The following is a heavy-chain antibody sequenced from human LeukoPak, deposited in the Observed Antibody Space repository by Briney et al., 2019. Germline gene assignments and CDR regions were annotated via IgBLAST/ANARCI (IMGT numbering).Heavy chain of an antibody. CDR2: IIPILGTA. J-gene: IGHJ4*02. V-gene: IGHV1-69*13. CDR1: GGTFSSYA. D-gene: IGHD3-3*01. CDR3: ARDGYYDFWSGYYGPFDY. Sequence: GASVKVSCKASGGTFSSYAISWVRQAPGQGLEWMGGIIPILGTANYAQKFQGRVTITADESTSTAYMELSSLRSEDTAVYYCARDGYYDFWSGYYGPFDYWGQGTLVTVSS.